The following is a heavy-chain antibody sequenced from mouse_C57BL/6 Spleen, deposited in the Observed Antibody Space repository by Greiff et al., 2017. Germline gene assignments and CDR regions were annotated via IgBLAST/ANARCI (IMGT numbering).Heavy chain of an antibody. D-gene: IGHD2-14*01. CDR2: IYPGDGDT. Sequence: QVQLKESGPELVKPGASVKISCKASGYAFSSSWMNWVKQRPGKGLEWIGRIYPGDGDTNYNGKFKGKATLTADKSSSTAYMQLSSLTSEDSAVCFCASPEGNYAMDYWGQGTSVTVSS. V-gene: IGHV1-82*01. CDR1: GYAFSSSW. CDR3: ASPEGNYAMDY. J-gene: IGHJ4*01.